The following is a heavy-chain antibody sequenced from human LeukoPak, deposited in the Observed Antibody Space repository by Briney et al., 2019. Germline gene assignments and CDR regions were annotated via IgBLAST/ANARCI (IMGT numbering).Heavy chain of an antibody. V-gene: IGHV4-34*01. CDR2: INHSGST. CDR3: ARGCPRYCSGGSCKYYFDY. D-gene: IGHD2-15*01. Sequence: SETLSLTCAVYGGSFSGYYWSWIRQPPGKGLEWIGEINHSGSTNYNPSLKSRVTISVDTSKNQFSLKLSSVTAADTAVYYCARGCPRYCSGGSCKYYFDYWGQGTLVTVSS. J-gene: IGHJ4*02. CDR1: GGSFSGYY.